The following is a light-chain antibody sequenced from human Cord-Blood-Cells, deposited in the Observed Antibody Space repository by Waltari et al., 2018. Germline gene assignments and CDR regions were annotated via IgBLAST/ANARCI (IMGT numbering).Light chain of an antibody. CDR2: EVS. CDR1: ISDVGSYDR. Sequence: QSALTQPPSVSGSPGQSVTISCTGTISDVGSYDRDSWYQQPPGTAPKLMIYEVSNRPAGVPDRFSGSKSGNTASLTISGLQAEDEADYYGSSYTSSSTFVFVPGTKVTVL. CDR3: SSYTSSSTFV. V-gene: IGLV2-18*02. J-gene: IGLJ1*01.